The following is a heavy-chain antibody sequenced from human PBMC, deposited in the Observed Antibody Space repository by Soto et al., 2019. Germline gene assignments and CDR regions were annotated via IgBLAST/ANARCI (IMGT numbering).Heavy chain of an antibody. J-gene: IGHJ4*02. Sequence: QITLKESGPTLVKPTQTLTLTCTFSGFSLSSSGVGVGWIRQPPGKALEWLALIYWDDDKRYSPSLKSRLTITKDTSKNQVVLTMTNMDPVDTATYYCAHRGMVVGRPWYYFDYWGQGTLVTVSS. CDR2: IYWDDDK. CDR3: AHRGMVVGRPWYYFDY. CDR1: GFSLSSSGVG. D-gene: IGHD2-21*01. V-gene: IGHV2-5*02.